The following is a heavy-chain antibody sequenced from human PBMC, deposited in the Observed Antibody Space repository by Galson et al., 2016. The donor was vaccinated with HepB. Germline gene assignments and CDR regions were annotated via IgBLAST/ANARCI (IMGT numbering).Heavy chain of an antibody. D-gene: IGHD3-3*01. CDR3: ARSPGTIFGIVSLLDL. Sequence: TLSLTCTVSGGSISSGGYYWSWLRQHPGKGLEWIGYTHHSGSTYYSPSPKSRLAISVDTSKNQFSLNLSSVTAADTAVYYCARSPGTIFGIVSLLDLWGQGTLVTVSS. CDR1: GGSISSGGYY. CDR2: THHSGST. J-gene: IGHJ5*02. V-gene: IGHV4-31*03.